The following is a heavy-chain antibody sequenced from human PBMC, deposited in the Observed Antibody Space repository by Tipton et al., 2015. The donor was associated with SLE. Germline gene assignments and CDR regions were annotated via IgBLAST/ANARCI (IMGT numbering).Heavy chain of an antibody. CDR3: ARVRWDSII. CDR2: IDPDSGGT. V-gene: IGHV1-2*02. J-gene: IGHJ3*02. CDR1: RYMFNGYY. Sequence: QSGAEVKKPGASVKVSCKASRYMFNGYYFHWVRQAPGQGLEWMGWIDPDSGGTKYAREFQGRVTLTRDTSINTAYMELNSLRPDVAALYYCARVRWDSIIWGPGTLITVSS. D-gene: IGHD1-26*01.